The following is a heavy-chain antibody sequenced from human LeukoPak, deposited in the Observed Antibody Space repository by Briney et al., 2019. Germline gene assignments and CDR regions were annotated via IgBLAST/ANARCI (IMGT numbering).Heavy chain of an antibody. D-gene: IGHD1-26*01. J-gene: IGHJ4*02. CDR3: ARTSNHSGSYPIDFDY. V-gene: IGHV3-11*06. Sequence: GGSLRLSCAASGFTFSDYYMSWIRQAPGKGLEWVSYISSSSSYTNYADSVKGRFTISGDNAKNSLYLQMNSLRAEDTAVYYCARTSNHSGSYPIDFDYWGQGTLVTVSS. CDR1: GFTFSDYY. CDR2: ISSSSSYT.